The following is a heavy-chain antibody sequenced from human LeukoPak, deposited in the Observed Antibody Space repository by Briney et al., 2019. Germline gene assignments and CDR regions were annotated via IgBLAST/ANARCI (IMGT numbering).Heavy chain of an antibody. CDR3: ARATDFWSGYYFDP. D-gene: IGHD3-3*01. Sequence: ASVKVSCKASGYTFIRYHIHWVRQAPGQGLEWMGIINPSGGSTSYAQKFQGRVTITRDTSASTAYMELSSLRSEDTAVYYCARATDFWSGYYFDPWGQGTLVTVSS. CDR1: GYTFIRYH. J-gene: IGHJ5*02. V-gene: IGHV1-46*01. CDR2: INPSGGST.